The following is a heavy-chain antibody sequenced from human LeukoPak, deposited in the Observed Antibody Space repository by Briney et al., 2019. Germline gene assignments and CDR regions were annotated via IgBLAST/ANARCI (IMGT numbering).Heavy chain of an antibody. J-gene: IGHJ4*02. CDR2: IYPDDSDT. V-gene: IGHV5-51*01. Sequence: GESLKISCKGSGYNFIRYWIGWVRQMPGKGLEWMGIIYPDDSDTRYSPSFQGQVIISADKSISTAYLQWSSLKASDTAMYYCAARTLSSSWYDWGQGTLVTVSS. CDR1: GYNFIRYW. CDR3: AARTLSSSWYD. D-gene: IGHD6-13*01.